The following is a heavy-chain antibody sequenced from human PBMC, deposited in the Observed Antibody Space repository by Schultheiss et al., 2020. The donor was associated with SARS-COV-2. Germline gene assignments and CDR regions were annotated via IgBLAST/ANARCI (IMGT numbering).Heavy chain of an antibody. D-gene: IGHD4-23*01. V-gene: IGHV4-31*03. CDR3: ARMFYGGVLSGFDY. Sequence: SETLSLTCTVSGGSISSGGYYWSWIRQPPGKGLEWIGYIYYSGSTYYNPSLKSRVTISVDTSKNQFSLKLSSVTAADTAVYYCARMFYGGVLSGFDYWGQGTLVTVSS. CDR2: IYYSGST. J-gene: IGHJ4*02. CDR1: GGSISSGGYY.